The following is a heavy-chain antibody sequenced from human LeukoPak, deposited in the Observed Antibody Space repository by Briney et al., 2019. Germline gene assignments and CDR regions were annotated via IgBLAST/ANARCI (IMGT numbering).Heavy chain of an antibody. V-gene: IGHV3-74*01. CDR1: GFTFSSYW. CDR2: INSDGSST. Sequence: GGSLRLSCAASGFTFSSYWMHWVRQAPGKGLVWVSRINSDGSSTSYADSVKGRFTISRDKSKNTLYLQMNSLRAEDTALYYCARDQITTVRGVIDRSTDYYDYYYMDVWGKGTTVTVSS. CDR3: ARDQITTVRGVIDRSTDYYDYYYMDV. D-gene: IGHD3-10*01. J-gene: IGHJ6*03.